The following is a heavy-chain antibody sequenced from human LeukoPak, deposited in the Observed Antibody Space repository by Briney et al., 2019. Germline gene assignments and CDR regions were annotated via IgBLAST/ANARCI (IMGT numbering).Heavy chain of an antibody. J-gene: IGHJ5*02. Sequence: SETLSLTCTVSGGSISSSSYYWGWIRQPPGKGLEWIGSIYYSGSTYYNPSLKSRVTISVDTSKNQFSLRLNSMTAADTAVYYCARDRIAVSDPPNWFDPWGQGTLVIVSS. V-gene: IGHV4-39*07. D-gene: IGHD6-19*01. CDR3: ARDRIAVSDPPNWFDP. CDR2: IYYSGST. CDR1: GGSISSSSYY.